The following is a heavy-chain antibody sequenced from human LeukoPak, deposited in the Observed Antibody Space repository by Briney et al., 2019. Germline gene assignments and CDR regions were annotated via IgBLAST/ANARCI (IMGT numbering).Heavy chain of an antibody. CDR2: ISWGGGST. D-gene: IGHD2-2*03. CDR3: ASYLRRGYCSSTSCRIPSHYYYYYMDV. J-gene: IGHJ6*03. CDR1: GFTFDDYA. V-gene: IGHV3-43D*03. Sequence: PGGYLRLSCAASGFTFDDYAMHWVRQAPGKGLEWVSLISWGGGSTYYADSVKGRFTISRANAKNSLYLQMNSLRAEDTAVYYCASYLRRGYCSSTSCRIPSHYYYYYMDVWGKGTTATISS.